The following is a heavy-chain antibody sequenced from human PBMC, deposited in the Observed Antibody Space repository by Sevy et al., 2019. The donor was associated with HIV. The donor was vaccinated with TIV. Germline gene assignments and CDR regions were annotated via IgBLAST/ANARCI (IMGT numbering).Heavy chain of an antibody. CDR2: ISSSSRYI. CDR3: ARRQQSAYYYYGMDV. CDR1: GFTFSSYS. V-gene: IGHV3-21*01. Sequence: GGSLRLSCAASGFTFSSYSMNWVRQAPGKGLEWVSSISSSSRYIYYADSVKGRFTISRDNAKNSLYLQMNSLRAEDTAVYYCARRQQSAYYYYGMDVWGQGTTVTVSS. J-gene: IGHJ6*02. D-gene: IGHD6-13*01.